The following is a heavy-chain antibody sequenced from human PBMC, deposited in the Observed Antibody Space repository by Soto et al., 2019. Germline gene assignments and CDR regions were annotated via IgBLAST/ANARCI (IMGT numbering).Heavy chain of an antibody. D-gene: IGHD6-19*01. Sequence: SXTLSLTCTGSGGSISSGDYYWSWIRQAPGKGLEWIGYIYYSGSTYYNPSLRSRVTISVDTSKNQFSLKLSSVTAEDTAVYYCAKAMEQWLARDFDYWGQGTLVTVSS. V-gene: IGHV4-30-4*01. CDR1: GGSISSGDYY. CDR3: AKAMEQWLARDFDY. CDR2: IYYSGST. J-gene: IGHJ4*02.